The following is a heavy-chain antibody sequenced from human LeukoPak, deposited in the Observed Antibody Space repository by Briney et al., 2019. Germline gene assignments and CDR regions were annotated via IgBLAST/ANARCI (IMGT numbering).Heavy chain of an antibody. Sequence: APVKVSCKASGYTFTSYDINWVRQATGQGLEWMGWMNPNSGNTGYAQKFQGRVTMTRNTSISTAYMELSSLRSEDTAVYYCAASGDFWSGNYYYYGMDVWGQGTTVTVSS. CDR2: MNPNSGNT. CDR3: AASGDFWSGNYYYYGMDV. J-gene: IGHJ6*02. V-gene: IGHV1-8*01. CDR1: GYTFTSYD. D-gene: IGHD3-3*01.